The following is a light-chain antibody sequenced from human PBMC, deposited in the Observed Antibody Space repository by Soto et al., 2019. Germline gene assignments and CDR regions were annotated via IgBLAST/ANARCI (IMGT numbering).Light chain of an antibody. J-gene: IGKJ1*01. CDR2: HAS. Sequence: EIVLTQSPGTLSLSPGERATLSCRASQSVSSSYLAWYQQKPGQAPRLLIYHASNRATGIPDRFSGSGSGTDFTLTISRLEPEDFAVYYCQQYGSSAWTFGQGTKVEIK. V-gene: IGKV3-20*01. CDR1: QSVSSSY. CDR3: QQYGSSAWT.